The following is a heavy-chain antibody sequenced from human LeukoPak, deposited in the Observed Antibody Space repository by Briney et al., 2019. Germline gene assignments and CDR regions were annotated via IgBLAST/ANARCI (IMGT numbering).Heavy chain of an antibody. D-gene: IGHD6-19*01. J-gene: IGHJ4*02. CDR1: GGSISSSSYY. CDR3: ARGELAVAAIYYFDY. CDR2: IYYSGST. V-gene: IGHV4-39*01. Sequence: PSETLSLTCTVSGGSISSSSYYWGWIRQPPGKGLGWIGSIYYSGSTYYNPSLKSRVTISVDTSKNQFSPKLSSVTAADTAVYYCARGELAVAAIYYFDYWGQGTLVTVSS.